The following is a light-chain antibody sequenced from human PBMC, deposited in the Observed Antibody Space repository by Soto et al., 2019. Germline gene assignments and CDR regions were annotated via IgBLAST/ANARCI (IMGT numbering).Light chain of an antibody. Sequence: EIVLTQSPATLSLSPGERATLSCRASQSVSSSYLAWYQQKPGQAPRLLIYGASSRATGIPDRFSGSGSGTDCTLTISRLEPEDCAVYYCQQYGSSRETFGQGTKVEIK. J-gene: IGKJ1*01. CDR1: QSVSSSY. CDR2: GAS. CDR3: QQYGSSRET. V-gene: IGKV3-20*01.